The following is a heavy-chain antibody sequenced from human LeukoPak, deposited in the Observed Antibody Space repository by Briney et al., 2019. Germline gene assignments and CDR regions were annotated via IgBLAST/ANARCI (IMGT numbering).Heavy chain of an antibody. CDR3: AREMGGITMVRGAFDI. D-gene: IGHD3-10*01. V-gene: IGHV4-39*07. Sequence: PSETLSLTCTVSGGSISSSSYYWGWIRQPPGKGLEWIGSIYYSGSTYYNPSLKSRVTISVDTSKNQFSLKLSSVTAADTAVYYCAREMGGITMVRGAFDIWGQGTMVTVSS. J-gene: IGHJ3*02. CDR1: GGSISSSSYY. CDR2: IYYSGST.